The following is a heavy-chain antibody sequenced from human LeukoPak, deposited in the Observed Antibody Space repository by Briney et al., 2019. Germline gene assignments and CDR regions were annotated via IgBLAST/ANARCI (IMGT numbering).Heavy chain of an antibody. CDR2: ISGSGGST. CDR1: GFTFSSYA. V-gene: IGHV3-23*01. CDR3: AKDTRRTWPNYFDY. Sequence: PGGSLRLSCAASGFTFSSYAMSWVRQAPGKGLEWVSAISGSGGSTYYANSVKGRFTISRDNSKNTLYLQVNSLRAEDTAVYYCAKDTRRTWPNYFDYWGQGTLVTVSS. J-gene: IGHJ4*02. D-gene: IGHD1-1*01.